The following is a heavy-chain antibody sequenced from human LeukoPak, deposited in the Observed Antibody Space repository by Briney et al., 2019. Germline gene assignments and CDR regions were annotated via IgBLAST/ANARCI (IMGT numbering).Heavy chain of an antibody. CDR3: ALDLGSSWFEPLDY. V-gene: IGHV4-4*02. D-gene: IGHD6-13*01. Sequence: KISETLSLTCAVSGRSISSSAWWSWVRQPPGKGLEWIGEVYHSASTNYNSFLKSRVTISVDKSKNQFSLKLTSATAAATAVYYCALDLGSSWFEPLDYWGQGILVIVSS. CDR2: VYHSAST. CDR1: GRSISSSAW. J-gene: IGHJ4*02.